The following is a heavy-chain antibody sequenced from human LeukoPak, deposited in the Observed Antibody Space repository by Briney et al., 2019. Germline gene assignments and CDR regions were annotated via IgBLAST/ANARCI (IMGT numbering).Heavy chain of an antibody. J-gene: IGHJ4*02. CDR2: INPNSGGT. CDR3: ARGLSQFGELSDASSY. CDR1: GYTFTSYD. Sequence: ASVKVSCKASGYTFTSYDINWVRQATGRGLEWMGWINPNSGGTNYAQKFQGRVTMTRDTSISTAYMELSRLRSDDTAVYYCARGLSQFGELSDASSYWGQGTLVTVSS. V-gene: IGHV1-2*02. D-gene: IGHD3-10*01.